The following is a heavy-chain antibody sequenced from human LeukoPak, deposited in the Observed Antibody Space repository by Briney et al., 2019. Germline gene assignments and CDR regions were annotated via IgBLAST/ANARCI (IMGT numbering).Heavy chain of an antibody. CDR1: GGSFSGYY. J-gene: IGHJ4*02. V-gene: IGHV4-34*01. D-gene: IGHD5-18*01. Sequence: SETLSLTCAVYGGSFSGYYWSWIRQPPGKGLEWIGEINHSGSTNYNPSLKSRVTISVDTSKNQFSLKLSSVTAADTAAYYCARGGYSYGSRMGDYWGQGTLVTVSS. CDR2: INHSGST. CDR3: ARGGYSYGSRMGDY.